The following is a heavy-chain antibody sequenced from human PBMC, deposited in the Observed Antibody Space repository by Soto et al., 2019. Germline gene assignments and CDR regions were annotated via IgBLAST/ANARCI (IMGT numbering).Heavy chain of an antibody. V-gene: IGHV4-30-2*01. CDR2: MYHSGST. J-gene: IGHJ3*02. Sequence: SETLSLTCTVSGGSISSGGYSWSWIRQPPGKGLEWIGYMYHSGSTYYNPSLKSRVTISIDRSKNQFSLSLTSVTAADTAVYYCATVGSSWFGAFDIWGHGTMVTVSS. CDR1: GGSISSGGYS. CDR3: ATVGSSWFGAFDI. D-gene: IGHD6-13*01.